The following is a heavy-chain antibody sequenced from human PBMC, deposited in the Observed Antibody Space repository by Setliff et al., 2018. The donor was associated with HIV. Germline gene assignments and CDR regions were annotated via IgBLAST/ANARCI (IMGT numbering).Heavy chain of an antibody. V-gene: IGHV4-59*11. J-gene: IGHJ4*02. CDR2: IYYSGST. Sequence: SETLSLTCTVSGGSISSHYWSWIRQPPGKGLEWIGSIYYSGSTNYNPSLKSRVTISVGTSKNQFSLKLSSVTAADTAVYYCAREVYNWNDGADYWGQGTLVTVSS. D-gene: IGHD1-20*01. CDR1: GGSISSHY. CDR3: AREVYNWNDGADY.